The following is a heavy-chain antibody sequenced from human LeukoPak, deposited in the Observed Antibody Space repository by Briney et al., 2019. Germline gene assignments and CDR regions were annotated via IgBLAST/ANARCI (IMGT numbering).Heavy chain of an antibody. V-gene: IGHV3-33*01. J-gene: IGHJ4*02. CDR2: IWYDGSNK. CDR1: GFTFSSYG. Sequence: PGRSLRLSCAASGFTFSSYGMHWVRQAPGKGLEWVAVIWYDGSNKYYADSVKGRFTISRDNSKNTLYLQMNSLRAEDTAVYYCARDNMIFGVVITHFDYWGQGTLVTVSS. CDR3: ARDNMIFGVVITHFDY. D-gene: IGHD3-3*01.